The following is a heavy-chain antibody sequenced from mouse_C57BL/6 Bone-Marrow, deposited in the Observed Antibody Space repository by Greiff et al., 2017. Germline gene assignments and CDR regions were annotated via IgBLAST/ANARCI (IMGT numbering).Heavy chain of an antibody. D-gene: IGHD1-1*01. V-gene: IGHV1-53*01. J-gene: IGHJ1*03. CDR3: ASWRYYGSTYWYFDV. Sequence: QAQLQQPGTELVKPGASVKLSCKASGYTFTSYWMHWVKQRPGQGLEWIGNINPSNGGTNYNEKFKSKATLTVDKSSSTAYMQLSSLTSEDSAVYYCASWRYYGSTYWYFDVWGTGTTVTVSS. CDR1: GYTFTSYW. CDR2: INPSNGGT.